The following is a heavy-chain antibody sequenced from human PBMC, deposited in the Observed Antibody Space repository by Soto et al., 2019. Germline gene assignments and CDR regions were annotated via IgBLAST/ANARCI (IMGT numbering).Heavy chain of an antibody. V-gene: IGHV3-30-3*01. D-gene: IGHD3-22*01. Sequence: QVQLVESGGGVVQPGRSLRLSCAASGFTFSSYAMHWVRQAPGKGLEWVAVISYDGSNKDYADSVKGRFTISRDNSKNTLYLQMNRLRAEDTAVYYCARDQDPPDSSGYYYSPFDYWGQGTLVTVSS. CDR3: ARDQDPPDSSGYYYSPFDY. CDR2: ISYDGSNK. J-gene: IGHJ4*02. CDR1: GFTFSSYA.